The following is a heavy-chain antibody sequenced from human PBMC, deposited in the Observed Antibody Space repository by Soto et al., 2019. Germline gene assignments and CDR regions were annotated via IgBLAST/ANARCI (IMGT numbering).Heavy chain of an antibody. CDR2: ISTFNGNA. D-gene: IGHD6-19*01. V-gene: IGHV1-18*04. Sequence: QVQLVQSGAEVKKPGASVKVSCKASGYTFSSNGVSWVRQAPGQGLEWMGWISTFNGNAHHAQKFQGRVTMTTDTSTNTAYMELTSLSSDDTAVYYCARLHGYSSGWYDYWGQGTLVTVSS. J-gene: IGHJ4*02. CDR3: ARLHGYSSGWYDY. CDR1: GYTFSSNG.